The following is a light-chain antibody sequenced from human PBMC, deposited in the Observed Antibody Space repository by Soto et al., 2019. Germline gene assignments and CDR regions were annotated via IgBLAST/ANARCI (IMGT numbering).Light chain of an antibody. V-gene: IGKV3-15*01. CDR3: QQYNTWPYT. J-gene: IGKJ2*01. CDR1: QSVSSN. Sequence: EIVMTQSPATLSVSPGERATLSCRASQSVSSNLAWYQQKPGQAPRLLIYGASTRATGIRAWFSGSGSGTKFTLTISSLQSEDFAVYYCQQYNTWPYTFGQGTKLEIK. CDR2: GAS.